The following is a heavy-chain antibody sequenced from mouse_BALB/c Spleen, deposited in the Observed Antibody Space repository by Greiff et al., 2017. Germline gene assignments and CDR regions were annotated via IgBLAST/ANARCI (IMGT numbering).Heavy chain of an antibody. CDR3: AKELLFAY. CDR2: ILPGSGST. D-gene: IGHD2-12*01. V-gene: IGHV1-9*01. Sequence: QVQLQQSGAELMKPGASVKISCKATGYTFSSYWIEWVKQRPGHGLEWIGEILPGSGSTNYNEKVKGKATFTADTSSNTAYMQLSSLTSEDSAVYYCAKELLFAYWGQGTLVTVSA. CDR1: GYTFSSYW. J-gene: IGHJ3*01.